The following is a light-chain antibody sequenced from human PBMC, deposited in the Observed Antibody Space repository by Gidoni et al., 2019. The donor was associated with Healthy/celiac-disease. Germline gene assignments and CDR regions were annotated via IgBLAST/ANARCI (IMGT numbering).Light chain of an antibody. CDR3: QQLNSYPPWT. Sequence: IQLTQSPSSLSASVGDRVTITCRASQGISSYLAWYQQKPGKAPKLLIYAASTLQSGVPSRFSGSGSGTDFTLTISSLKLEDFATYYCQQLNSYPPWTFGQGTKVEIK. J-gene: IGKJ1*01. V-gene: IGKV1-9*01. CDR1: QGISSY. CDR2: AAS.